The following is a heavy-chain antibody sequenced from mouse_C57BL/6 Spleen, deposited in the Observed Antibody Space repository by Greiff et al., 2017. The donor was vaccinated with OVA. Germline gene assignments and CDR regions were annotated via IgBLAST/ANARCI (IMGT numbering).Heavy chain of an antibody. V-gene: IGHV1-72*01. CDR2: IDPNSGGT. CDR3: ARSNYGSSYGFAY. CDR1: GYTFTSYW. Sequence: VQLQQPGAELVKPGASVKLSCKASGYTFTSYWMHWVKQRPGRGLEWIGRIDPNSGGTKYNEKFKSKATLTLDKPSSTASMQTSSLTSEDSAVDYCARSNYGSSYGFAYWGQGTLVTVSA. D-gene: IGHD1-1*01. J-gene: IGHJ3*01.